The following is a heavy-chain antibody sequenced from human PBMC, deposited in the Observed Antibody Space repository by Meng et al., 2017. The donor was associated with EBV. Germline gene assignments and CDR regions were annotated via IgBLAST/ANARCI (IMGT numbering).Heavy chain of an antibody. V-gene: IGHV1-69*01. CDR1: GGTFRSDA. Sequence: QVPVVQAGAGVKKPGSSVKVSCWTSGGTFRSDAVSWVRQAPGQGLEWMGGLIPMSDAPHYAQKFQGRVTITADESTSTHYMHLSGLTSDDTAVYYCASESGRGFTPDYWGQGTLVTVSS. D-gene: IGHD3-10*01. CDR3: ASESGRGFTPDY. CDR2: LIPMSDAP. J-gene: IGHJ4*02.